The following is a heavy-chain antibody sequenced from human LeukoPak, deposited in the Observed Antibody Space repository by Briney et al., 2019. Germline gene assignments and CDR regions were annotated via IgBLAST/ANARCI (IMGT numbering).Heavy chain of an antibody. CDR1: GYTLTGYY. CDR2: INPNTGGT. V-gene: IGHV1-2*02. J-gene: IGHJ4*02. D-gene: IGHD3-10*01. CDR3: AGGDHTNFDY. Sequence: GASVKVSCKASGYTLTGYYMHWVRQAPGQGLEWMGWINPNTGGTNYAQNFQGRVTMTRDTSISTDYMELSRLRSDDTAVYYCAGGDHTNFDYWGQGTLVTVSS.